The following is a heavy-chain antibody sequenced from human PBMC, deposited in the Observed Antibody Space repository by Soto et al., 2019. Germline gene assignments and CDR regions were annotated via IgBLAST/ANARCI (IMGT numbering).Heavy chain of an antibody. D-gene: IGHD2-15*01. J-gene: IGHJ4*02. CDR2: IWYDGSNK. V-gene: IGHV3-33*01. Sequence: QVQLVESGGGVVQPGRSLRLSCAASGFTFSSYGMHWVRQAPGKGLEWVAVIWYDGSNKYYGDSVKGRFTISRDNSKNTLYLQMNSLRAEDTAVYYCARDPCSGGRCYVPFDYWGQGTRVTVSS. CDR3: ARDPCSGGRCYVPFDY. CDR1: GFTFSSYG.